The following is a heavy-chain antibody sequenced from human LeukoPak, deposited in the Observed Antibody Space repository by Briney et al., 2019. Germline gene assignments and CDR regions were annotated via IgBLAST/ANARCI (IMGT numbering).Heavy chain of an antibody. CDR3: ARDPRAYYDSSLDAFDI. V-gene: IGHV3-21*01. D-gene: IGHD3-22*01. CDR1: GFTFSSYS. Sequence: GGSLRLSCAASGFTFSSYSMNWVRQAPGKGLEWVSSISSSSSYIYYADSVKGRFTISRDNAKNSLYLQMNSLRAEDTAVYYCARDPRAYYDSSLDAFDIWGQGTMVTVSS. CDR2: ISSSSSYI. J-gene: IGHJ3*02.